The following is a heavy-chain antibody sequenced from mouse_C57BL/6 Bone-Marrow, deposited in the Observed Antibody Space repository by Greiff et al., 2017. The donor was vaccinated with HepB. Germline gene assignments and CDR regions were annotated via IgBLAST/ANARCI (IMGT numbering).Heavy chain of an antibody. CDR3: ARVVCYGFAY. J-gene: IGHJ3*01. CDR2: IYPGDGDT. V-gene: IGHV1-82*01. D-gene: IGHD2-1*01. CDR1: GYAFSSSW. Sequence: QVQLQQSGPELVKPGASVKISCKASGYAFSSSWMNWVKQRPGKGLEWIGRIYPGDGDTNYNGKFKGKATLTADKSSSTAYMQLSSLTSEDSAVYFCARVVCYGFAYWGQGTLVTVSA.